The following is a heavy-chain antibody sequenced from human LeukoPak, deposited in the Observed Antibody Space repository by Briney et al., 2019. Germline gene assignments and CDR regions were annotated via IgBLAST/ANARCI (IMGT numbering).Heavy chain of an antibody. CDR3: VRGGSLGNSVYYFDY. Sequence: DSMRGRVIISRDNVENSLNLQMSSLRAEDTAVYYCVRGGSLGNSVYYFDYWGQGTLVTVSS. D-gene: IGHD4-23*01. V-gene: IGHV3-7*01. J-gene: IGHJ4*02.